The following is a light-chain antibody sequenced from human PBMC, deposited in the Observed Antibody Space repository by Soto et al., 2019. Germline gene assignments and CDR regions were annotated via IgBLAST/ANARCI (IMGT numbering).Light chain of an antibody. CDR3: GSYTSTIPPYV. V-gene: IGLV2-14*01. CDR2: EVT. CDR1: SRDVGLYDY. Sequence: QSVLTQPASVSGSPGQSITISCTGTSRDVGLYDYVSWYQHLPGKAPKLIIYEVTHRPSGVSTRFSGSKSGNTASLTISGLQADDEADYYCGSYTSTIPPYVFGTGTKLTVL. J-gene: IGLJ1*01.